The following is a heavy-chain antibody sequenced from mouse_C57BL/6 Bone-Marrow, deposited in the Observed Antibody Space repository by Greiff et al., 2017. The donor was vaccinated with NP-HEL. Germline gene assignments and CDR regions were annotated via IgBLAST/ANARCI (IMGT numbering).Heavy chain of an antibody. CDR1: GYTFTSYW. J-gene: IGHJ4*01. Sequence: QVQLQQPGAELVRPGSSVKLSCKASGYTFTSYWMHWVKQRPIQGLEWIGNIDPSDSETHYNQKFKDKATLTVDKSSSTAYMQLSSLTSEDSAVYYCAIIYYGNYYAMDYWGQGTSVTVSS. CDR2: IDPSDSET. D-gene: IGHD1-1*01. V-gene: IGHV1-52*01. CDR3: AIIYYGNYYAMDY.